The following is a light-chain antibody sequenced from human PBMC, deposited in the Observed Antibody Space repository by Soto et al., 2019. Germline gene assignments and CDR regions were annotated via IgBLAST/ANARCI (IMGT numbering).Light chain of an antibody. Sequence: EIVLTQSPGTLSLSPGERATLSCRASQSVSSSYLAWYQQKPGQAPRLLFYGASSRATGIPDRFSGSGSGTDFTLTISRLEPEDFAVYYCQQYGSSPQTFGQGTRLVIK. CDR3: QQYGSSPQT. J-gene: IGKJ5*01. CDR2: GAS. V-gene: IGKV3-20*01. CDR1: QSVSSSY.